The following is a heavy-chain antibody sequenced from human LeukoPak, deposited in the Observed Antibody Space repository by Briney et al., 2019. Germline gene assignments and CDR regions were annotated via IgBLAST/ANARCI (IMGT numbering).Heavy chain of an antibody. D-gene: IGHD3-3*01. CDR1: SGSFSGYY. V-gene: IGHV4-34*01. CDR2: VNHSGST. J-gene: IGHJ4*02. CDR3: ARETGGVYDY. Sequence: SETLSLTCAVYSGSFSGYYWSWIRQPPGQGLEWIGEVNHSGSTNYNPSLSSRVTISQDKSKNHFSLKLTSVTAADTAVYFCARETGGVYDYWGQGVLVAVSS.